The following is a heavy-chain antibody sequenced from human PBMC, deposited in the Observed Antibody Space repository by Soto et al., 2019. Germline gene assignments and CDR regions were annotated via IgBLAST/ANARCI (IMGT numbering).Heavy chain of an antibody. V-gene: IGHV4-4*02. D-gene: IGHD3-22*01. CDR1: GGSISSSNW. CDR3: ARSPDSSAYYPRWYYYGMDV. Sequence: SETLSLTCAVSGGSISSSNWWSWVRQPPGKGLEWIGEIYHSGSTNYNPSLKSRVTISVDKSKNQFSLKLSSVTAADTAVYYCARSPDSSAYYPRWYYYGMDVWGQGTTVTVSS. J-gene: IGHJ6*02. CDR2: IYHSGST.